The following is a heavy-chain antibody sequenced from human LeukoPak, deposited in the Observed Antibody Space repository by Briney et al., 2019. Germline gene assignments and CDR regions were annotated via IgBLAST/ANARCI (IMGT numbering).Heavy chain of an antibody. CDR1: GYTFTSYY. CDR2: INPGGGST. V-gene: IGHV1-46*01. CDR3: ARVSYYYDSSGRVYYFDY. D-gene: IGHD3-22*01. Sequence: ASVKVSCKASGYTFTSYYMHWVRQAPGQGLEWMGIINPGGGSTSYAQKFQGRVTMTRDTSTSTVYMELSSLRSEDTAVYYCARVSYYYDSSGRVYYFDYWGQGTLVTVSS. J-gene: IGHJ4*02.